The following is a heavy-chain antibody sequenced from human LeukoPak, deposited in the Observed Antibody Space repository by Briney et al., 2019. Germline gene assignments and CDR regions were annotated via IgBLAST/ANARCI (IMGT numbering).Heavy chain of an antibody. CDR2: ISTSSTYI. CDR3: ATAKHYYDSSGYYFYYFDY. V-gene: IGHV3-21*01. CDR1: GFSFSNYN. D-gene: IGHD3-22*01. J-gene: IGHJ4*02. Sequence: GGSLRLSCAASGFSFSNYNINWVRQAPGKGLEWVSSISTSSTYIFYADSVKGRFTISRDNAKNSLYLQMNSLRADDTAVYYCATAKHYYDSSGYYFYYFDYWGQGTLVTVSS.